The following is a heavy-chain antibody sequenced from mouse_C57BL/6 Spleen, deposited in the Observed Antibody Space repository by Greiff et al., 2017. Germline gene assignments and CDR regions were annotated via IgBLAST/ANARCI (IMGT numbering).Heavy chain of an antibody. Sequence: VQLQQSGPELVKPGASVKMSCKASGYTFTDYNMHWVKQSHGKSLEWIGYINPNNGGTSYNQKFKGKATLTVNKSSSTAYMELRSLTSEDSAVYYCARMGSGLRRGCAYWGQGTLVTVSA. V-gene: IGHV1-22*01. CDR2: INPNNGGT. CDR1: GYTFTDYN. D-gene: IGHD2-4*01. J-gene: IGHJ3*01. CDR3: ARMGSGLRRGCAY.